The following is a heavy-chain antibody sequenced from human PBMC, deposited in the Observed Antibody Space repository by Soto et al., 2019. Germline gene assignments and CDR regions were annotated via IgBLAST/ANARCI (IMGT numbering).Heavy chain of an antibody. D-gene: IGHD5-18*01. Sequence: EVQLVESGGGLVQPGGSLRLSCAASGFTLSSYWMSWVRQAPGKGLEWVANIKQDGSEKYYVDSVKGRFTISRDNAKISLYLQMNSLRAEDTAVYYCARVPGSGYNYGSTFDYWGQGTLVTVSS. CDR3: ARVPGSGYNYGSTFDY. CDR1: GFTLSSYW. V-gene: IGHV3-7*05. CDR2: IKQDGSEK. J-gene: IGHJ4*02.